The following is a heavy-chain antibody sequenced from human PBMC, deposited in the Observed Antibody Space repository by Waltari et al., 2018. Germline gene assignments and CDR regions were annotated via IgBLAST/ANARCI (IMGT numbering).Heavy chain of an antibody. D-gene: IGHD6-19*01. J-gene: IGHJ4*02. CDR1: GGSFSGYY. CDR3: ALRGLIAVAGQIDY. Sequence: QVQLQQWGAGLLKPSETLSLTCAVYGGSFSGYYWSWIRRPPGKGLEWIGEINHSGSTNYNPSLKSRVTISVDTSKNQFSLKLSSVTAADTAVYYCALRGLIAVAGQIDYWGQGTLVTVSS. V-gene: IGHV4-34*01. CDR2: INHSGST.